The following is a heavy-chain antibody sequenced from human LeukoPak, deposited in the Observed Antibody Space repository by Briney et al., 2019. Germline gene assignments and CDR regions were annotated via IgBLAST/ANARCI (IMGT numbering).Heavy chain of an antibody. Sequence: PSETLSLTCTVSGGSISSYYWSWIRQPPGKGLEWIGYICYSGSTNYNPSLKSRVTISVDTSKNQFSLKLSSVTAADTAVYYCARATLPTLNWNGYYFDYWGQGTLVTVSS. CDR2: ICYSGST. J-gene: IGHJ4*02. D-gene: IGHD1-1*01. CDR1: GGSISSYY. CDR3: ARATLPTLNWNGYYFDY. V-gene: IGHV4-59*01.